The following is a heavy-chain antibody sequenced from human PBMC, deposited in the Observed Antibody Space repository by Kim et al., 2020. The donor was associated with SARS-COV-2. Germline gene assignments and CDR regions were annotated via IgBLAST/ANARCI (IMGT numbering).Heavy chain of an antibody. CDR1: GYSFTSYW. J-gene: IGHJ4*02. D-gene: IGHD6-13*01. V-gene: IGHV5-10-1*01. CDR3: ARREFGYSSSWLGFDY. CDR2: IDPSDSYT. Sequence: GESLKISCKGSGYSFTSYWISWVRQMPGKGLEWMGRIDPSDSYTNYSPSFQGHVTISADKSISTAYLQWSSLKASDTAMYYCARREFGYSSSWLGFDYWGQGTLVTVSS.